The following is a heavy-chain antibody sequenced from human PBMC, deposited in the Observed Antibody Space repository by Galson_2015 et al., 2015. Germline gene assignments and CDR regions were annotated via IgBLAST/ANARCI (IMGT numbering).Heavy chain of an antibody. CDR1: GYTFTGYY. V-gene: IGHV1-2*04. J-gene: IGHJ5*02. D-gene: IGHD6-13*01. CDR3: ARLPHSSSWFWWFDP. Sequence: SVKVSCKASGYTFTGYYMHWVRQAPGQGLEWMGWINPNSGGTNYAQKFQGWVTMTRDTSISTAYMELSRLRSDDTAMYYCARLPHSSSWFWWFDPWGQGTLVTVSS. CDR2: INPNSGGT.